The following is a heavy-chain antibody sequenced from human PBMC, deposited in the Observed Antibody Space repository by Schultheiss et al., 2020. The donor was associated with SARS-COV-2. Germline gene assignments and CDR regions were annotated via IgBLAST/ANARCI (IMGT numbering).Heavy chain of an antibody. CDR2: ISGSGATE. V-gene: IGHV3-23*01. D-gene: IGHD3-10*01. CDR1: GFTFSSHA. Sequence: GGSLRLSCAASGFTFSSHAMSWVRQAPGKGLEWVSSISGSGATEYYADSVKGRFTISRDNSKNTLYLQMNSLRAEDTAVYYCARGDWFDPWGQGTLVTVSS. CDR3: ARGDWFDP. J-gene: IGHJ5*02.